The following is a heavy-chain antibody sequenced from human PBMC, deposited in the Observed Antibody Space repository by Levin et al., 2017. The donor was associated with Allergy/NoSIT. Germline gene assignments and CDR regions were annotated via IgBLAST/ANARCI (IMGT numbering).Heavy chain of an antibody. J-gene: IGHJ3*02. CDR1: GGSFSDYY. CDR2: INHSGST. D-gene: IGHD6-13*01. Sequence: SQTLSLTCAVYGGSFSDYYWSWIRQPPGKGLELIGEINHSGSTNYNPSPKSRVTISVDTSKNQFSLKLSSVTAADTAVYYCARYSSSWYLSAFDIWGQGTMVTVSS. V-gene: IGHV4-34*01. CDR3: ARYSSSWYLSAFDI.